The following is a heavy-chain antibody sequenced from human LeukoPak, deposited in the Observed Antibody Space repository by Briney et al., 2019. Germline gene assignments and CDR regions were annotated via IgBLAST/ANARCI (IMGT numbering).Heavy chain of an antibody. D-gene: IGHD4-17*01. V-gene: IGHV1-2*02. Sequence: ASVKVSSKASGYTFTGYYMHWVRQAPGQGLEWMGWINPNSGGTNYAQKFQGRVTMTRDTSISTAYMELSRLRSDDTAVYYCARAETTVTTIDYWGQGTLVTVSS. J-gene: IGHJ4*02. CDR3: ARAETTVTTIDY. CDR1: GYTFTGYY. CDR2: INPNSGGT.